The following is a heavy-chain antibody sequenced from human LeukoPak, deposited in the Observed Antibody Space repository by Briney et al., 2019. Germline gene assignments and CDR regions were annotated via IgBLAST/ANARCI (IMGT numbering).Heavy chain of an antibody. V-gene: IGHV4-59*01. Sequence: PSETLSLTCTVSGGSISPDYWGWIRQPPGKGLEWIAYVYYTGTTNLNPSLKSRFSISVDTSRNQLSLRLTSVTAADTAVYYCARLRRVTVATYNYYYLDLWGRGTLVTVSS. CDR2: VYYTGTT. CDR1: GGSISPDY. J-gene: IGHJ2*01. D-gene: IGHD6-19*01. CDR3: ARLRRVTVATYNYYYLDL.